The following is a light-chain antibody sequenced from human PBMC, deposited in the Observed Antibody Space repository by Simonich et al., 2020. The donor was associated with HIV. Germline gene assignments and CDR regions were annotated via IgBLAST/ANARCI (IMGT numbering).Light chain of an antibody. CDR3: QSADSSGTYVL. CDR1: ALPKKY. V-gene: IGLV3-25*03. J-gene: IGLJ2*01. CDR2: KDT. Sequence: SYELTQPPSVSVSPGQTARITCSGEALPKKYAYWYQQKPGQAPVLVIYKDTGRPSGIPERFSGSSSGTTVTLTISGVQAEDEADYYCQSADSSGTYVLFGGGTKLTVL.